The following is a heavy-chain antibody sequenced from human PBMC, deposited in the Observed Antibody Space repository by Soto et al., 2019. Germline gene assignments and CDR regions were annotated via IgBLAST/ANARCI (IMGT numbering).Heavy chain of an antibody. Sequence: QVQLVQSGAEVKKPGSSVKVSCKASGGTFRTSAISWVRQAPGQGLEWVGGIMPVFPRPKYAQNLEGRVTITADESTSTVYMELSSLRSDDTAVYFCARDKDRPQLGGNYYYILDVWGQGTAVTVSS. CDR2: IMPVFPRP. D-gene: IGHD3-3*02. V-gene: IGHV1-69*12. J-gene: IGHJ6*02. CDR1: GGTFRTSA. CDR3: ARDKDRPQLGGNYYYILDV.